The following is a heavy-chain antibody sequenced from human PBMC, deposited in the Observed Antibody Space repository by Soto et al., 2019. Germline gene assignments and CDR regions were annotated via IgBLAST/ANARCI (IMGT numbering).Heavy chain of an antibody. J-gene: IGHJ5*02. D-gene: IGHD5-12*01. CDR3: GPRTVANGAWFDH. Sequence: SGPTLVNPTQTLTLNCAFSGFSLSTTGEGVGWFRQPPGKAPEWLALIYWDDDVRYSPSLRNRLTITKDTSENQVVLTMTNIDPLDTATIYPGPRTVANGAWFDHWGQGILVTVSS. CDR1: GFSLSTTGEG. CDR2: IYWDDDV. V-gene: IGHV2-5*02.